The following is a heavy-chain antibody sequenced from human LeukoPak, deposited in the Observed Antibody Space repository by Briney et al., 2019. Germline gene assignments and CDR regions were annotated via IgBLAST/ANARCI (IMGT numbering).Heavy chain of an antibody. J-gene: IGHJ4*02. CDR3: ARRGSTDY. CDR1: GFSFSGYW. Sequence: GGSLRLSCAASGFSFSGYWMTWVRQAPGKGLEWVANIKEDGSERYYADFVKGRFTISRDNAKNSLDLQMNSLRAEDTAVYYCARRGSTDYWGQGTLVTVSS. D-gene: IGHD2/OR15-2a*01. V-gene: IGHV3-7*03. CDR2: IKEDGSER.